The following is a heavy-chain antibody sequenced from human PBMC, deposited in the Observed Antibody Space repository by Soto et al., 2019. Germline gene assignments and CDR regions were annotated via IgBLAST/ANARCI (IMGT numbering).Heavy chain of an antibody. CDR3: ARDPTYCSGGSCYSDPWFDP. CDR1: GYTFTSYG. Sequence: ASVKVSCKASGYTFTSYGISWVRQAPGQGLEWMGWISAYNGNTNYAQKFQGWGTMTRDTSISTAYMELSRLRSDDTAVYYCARDPTYCSGGSCYSDPWFDPWGQGTLVTVSS. CDR2: ISAYNGNT. V-gene: IGHV1-18*01. J-gene: IGHJ5*02. D-gene: IGHD2-15*01.